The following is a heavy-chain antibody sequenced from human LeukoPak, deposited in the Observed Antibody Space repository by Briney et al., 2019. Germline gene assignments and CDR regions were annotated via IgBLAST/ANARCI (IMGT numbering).Heavy chain of an antibody. CDR2: ISSSSSYI. Sequence: PGGSLRLSCAASGFTFSSYSMNWVRHAPGKGLELVSSISSSSSYIYYADSVKGRFTISRDNAKNSLYLQMNSLRAEDTAVYYCARDQLSIAVAGTIDYWGQGTLVTVSS. CDR1: GFTFSSYS. V-gene: IGHV3-21*01. CDR3: ARDQLSIAVAGTIDY. D-gene: IGHD6-19*01. J-gene: IGHJ4*02.